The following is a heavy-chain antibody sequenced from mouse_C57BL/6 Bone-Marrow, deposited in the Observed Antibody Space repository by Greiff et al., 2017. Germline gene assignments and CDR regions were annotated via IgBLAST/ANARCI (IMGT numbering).Heavy chain of an antibody. V-gene: IGHV1-81*01. CDR2: IYPRSGNT. D-gene: IGHD1-1*01. CDR1: GYTFTSYG. J-gene: IGHJ4*01. Sequence: VQLQQSGAELARPGASVKLSCKASGYTFTSYGISWVKQIPGQGLEWIGEIYPRSGNTYYNEKFKGKATLTADKSSSTAYMELRILTSEDSAVXFCARLGYDGSSLYYYARDYWGQGTSGTVSS. CDR3: ARLGYDGSSLYYYARDY.